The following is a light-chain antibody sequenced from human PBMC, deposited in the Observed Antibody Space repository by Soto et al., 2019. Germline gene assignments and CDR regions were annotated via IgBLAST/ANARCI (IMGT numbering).Light chain of an antibody. V-gene: IGLV1-40*01. Sequence: QSVLTQPPSVSGAPGQRVTISCTGSSSNIGAGYDVHWYQQLPGTAPKLLIYGNNTRPSGVPDRFSGSKSGTSASLAITGLQAEDEADYCCQSYDSSLSGVVFGGGTQLTVL. CDR3: QSYDSSLSGVV. CDR1: SSNIGAGYD. J-gene: IGLJ2*01. CDR2: GNN.